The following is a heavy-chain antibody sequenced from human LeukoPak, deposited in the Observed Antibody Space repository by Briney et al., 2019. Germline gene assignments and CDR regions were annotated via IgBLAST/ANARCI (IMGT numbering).Heavy chain of an antibody. D-gene: IGHD3-16*01. V-gene: IGHV3-21*01. CDR1: GFTFSSYS. CDR2: ISSSSSYI. CDR3: ASGLTPRDFMDV. Sequence: GGSLRLSCAASGFTFSSYSMNWVRQAPGKGLEWVSSISSSSSYIYYADSVKGRFTISRDNAKNSLYLQMNSLRAEDTAVYYCASGLTPRDFMDVWGKGTTVTVSS. J-gene: IGHJ6*03.